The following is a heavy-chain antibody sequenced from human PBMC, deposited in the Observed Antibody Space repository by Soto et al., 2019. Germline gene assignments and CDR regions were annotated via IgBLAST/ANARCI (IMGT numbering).Heavy chain of an antibody. CDR3: ARMEGYYYDSSGSNWFDP. D-gene: IGHD3-22*01. J-gene: IGHJ5*02. CDR2: IYYSGST. V-gene: IGHV4-59*01. CDR1: GGSISSYY. Sequence: SETLSLTCTVSGGSISSYYWSWIPQPPGKGLEWIGYIYYSGSTNYNPSLKSRVTISVDTSKNQFSLKLSSVTAADTAVYYCARMEGYYYDSSGSNWFDPWGQGTLVTVSS.